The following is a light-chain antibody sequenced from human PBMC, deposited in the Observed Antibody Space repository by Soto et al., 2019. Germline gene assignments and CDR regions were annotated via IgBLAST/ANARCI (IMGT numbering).Light chain of an antibody. J-gene: IGLJ2*01. Sequence: QSVLTQPPSVSAAPGEKVTISCSGDSSNIGTNYVCWYQQLPGKAPKLLIFDNNKRPSGTADRFSASKSGTSATLGITGLQTGDEADYHCATWDTSLSAVVFGGGTKVTVL. CDR1: SSNIGTNY. CDR3: ATWDTSLSAVV. V-gene: IGLV1-51*01. CDR2: DNN.